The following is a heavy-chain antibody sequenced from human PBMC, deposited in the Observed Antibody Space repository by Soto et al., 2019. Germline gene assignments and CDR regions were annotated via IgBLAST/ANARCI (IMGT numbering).Heavy chain of an antibody. D-gene: IGHD6-13*01. V-gene: IGHV4-39*01. CDR2: IYYSGST. J-gene: IGHJ4*02. CDR3: TRHEGGAAADRPLDY. CDR1: GGSIRSSTYY. Sequence: QLRLQESGPGLVKPSETLSLTCTVSGGSIRSSTYYWGWIRQPPGKGLEWIGSIYYSGSTHYNPSLKSRVTMSVDTSTNQFSLKLNSLTAADTAVYYCTRHEGGAAADRPLDYWGQGTLVTVSS.